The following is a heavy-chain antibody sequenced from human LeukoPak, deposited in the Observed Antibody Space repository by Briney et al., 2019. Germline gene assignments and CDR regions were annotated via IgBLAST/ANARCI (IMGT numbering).Heavy chain of an antibody. V-gene: IGHV3-21*01. Sequence: GGCLRLSCAASGFTFSTYTVNWVRQAPGKGLEWVSSISSSSSYIYYADSVKGRFTISRDNAKNSLYLQMNSLRAEDTAVYYCARGSPSTQPFDYWGQGTLVTVSS. CDR3: ARGSPSTQPFDY. J-gene: IGHJ4*02. CDR1: GFTFSTYT. CDR2: ISSSSSYI. D-gene: IGHD2-2*01.